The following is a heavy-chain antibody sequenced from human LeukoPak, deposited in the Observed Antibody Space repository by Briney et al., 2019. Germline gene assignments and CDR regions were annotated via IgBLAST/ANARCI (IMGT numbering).Heavy chain of an antibody. V-gene: IGHV1-18*01. J-gene: IGHJ1*01. CDR3: ARGPIVVVVAATGYFQH. CDR2: ISAYNGNT. CDR1: GYTFTSYG. D-gene: IGHD2-15*01. Sequence: ASVKVSCKASGYTFTSYGISWVRQARRQGLEWMGWISAYNGNTNYAQKLQGRVTMTTDTSTSTAYMELRSLRSDDTAVYYCARGPIVVVVAATGYFQHWGQGTLVTVSS.